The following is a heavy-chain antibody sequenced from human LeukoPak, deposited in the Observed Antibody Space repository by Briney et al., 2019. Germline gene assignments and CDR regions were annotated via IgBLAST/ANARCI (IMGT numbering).Heavy chain of an antibody. D-gene: IGHD3-22*01. CDR2: INSDGSST. V-gene: IGHV3-74*01. CDR1: GFTFSSYW. J-gene: IGHJ2*01. Sequence: GGSLRLSCAASGFTFSSYWMHWVRQAPGKGLVWVSRINSDGSSTSYADSVKGRFTISRDNAKNTLYLQMNSLRAEDTAVYYCARATYYCDSSGYYYVVAPWYFDLWGRGTLVTVSS. CDR3: ARATYYCDSSGYYYVVAPWYFDL.